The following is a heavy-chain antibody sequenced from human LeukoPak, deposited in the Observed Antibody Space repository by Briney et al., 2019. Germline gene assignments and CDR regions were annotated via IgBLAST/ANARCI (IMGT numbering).Heavy chain of an antibody. CDR3: ARDITYYYGSSGYYYPGY. CDR1: GGTFSSYA. D-gene: IGHD3-22*01. J-gene: IGHJ4*02. Sequence: SVKVSFKAPGGTFSSYAISWVRQAPGQGLEWMGGIIPIFGTANYAQKFQGRVTITTDESTSTAYMELSSLRSEDTAVYYCARDITYYYGSSGYYYPGYWGQGTLVTVSS. CDR2: IIPIFGTA. V-gene: IGHV1-69*05.